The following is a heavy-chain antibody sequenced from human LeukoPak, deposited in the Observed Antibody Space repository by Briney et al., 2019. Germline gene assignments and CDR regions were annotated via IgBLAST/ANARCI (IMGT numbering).Heavy chain of an antibody. CDR1: GDSVSSKNGA. V-gene: IGHV6-1*01. D-gene: IGHD6-19*01. CDR2: TYYRSKWYN. CDR3: ARDFGTTGWHTFDY. Sequence: QTLSLTCVVSGDSVSSKNGAWNWIRQSPSRGLEWLGRTYYRSKWYNDYAESMEGRMTISQDTSKNQYSLHLNSVTPDDTAVYYFARDFGTTGWHTFDYWGQGTLVTVSS. J-gene: IGHJ4*02.